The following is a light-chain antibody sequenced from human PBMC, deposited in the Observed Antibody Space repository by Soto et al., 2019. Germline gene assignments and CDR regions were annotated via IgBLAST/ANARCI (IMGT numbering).Light chain of an antibody. V-gene: IGLV2-14*01. CDR2: DVS. CDR1: SSDIGAYNY. CDR3: SSYATSTTLPYV. J-gene: IGLJ1*01. Sequence: QSALTQPASVSGSPGQSITISCTGTSSDIGAYNYVSWCQQYPGKAPKLMIYDVSNRPSGVSNRFSGSKSGNTASLTISEHQAEDEADYYCSSYATSTTLPYVFGTGTKLTVL.